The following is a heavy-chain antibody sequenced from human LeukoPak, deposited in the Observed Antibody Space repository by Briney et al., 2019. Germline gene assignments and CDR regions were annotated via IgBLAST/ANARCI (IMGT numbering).Heavy chain of an antibody. CDR3: AKVMVRGVIIGQPFDY. CDR2: ISGSGGST. V-gene: IGHV3-23*01. Sequence: GGSLRLSCAASGFTFSSYAMRWVRQAPGKGLEWVSAISGSGGSTYYADSVKGRFTISRDNSKNTLYLQMNSLRAEDTAVYYCAKVMVRGVIIGQPFDYWGQGTLVTVSS. D-gene: IGHD3-10*01. J-gene: IGHJ4*02. CDR1: GFTFSSYA.